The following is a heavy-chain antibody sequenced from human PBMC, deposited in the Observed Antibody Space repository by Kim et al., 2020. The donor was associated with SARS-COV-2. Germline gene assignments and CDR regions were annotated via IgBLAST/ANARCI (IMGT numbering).Heavy chain of an antibody. J-gene: IGHJ6*02. V-gene: IGHV3-48*03. CDR1: GFTFSSYE. CDR3: ARDDSGYGHTDYYYYGMDV. D-gene: IGHD5-12*01. Sequence: GGSLRLSCAASGFTFSSYEMNWVRQAPGKGLEWVSYISSSGSTIYYADSVKGRFTISRDNTKNSLYLQMNSLRAEDTAVYYCARDDSGYGHTDYYYYGMDVWGQGTTVTVSS. CDR2: ISSSGSTI.